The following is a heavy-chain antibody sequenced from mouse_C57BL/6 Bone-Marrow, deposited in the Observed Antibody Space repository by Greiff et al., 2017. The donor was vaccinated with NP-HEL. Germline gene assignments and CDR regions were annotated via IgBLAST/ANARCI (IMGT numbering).Heavy chain of an antibody. CDR3: ARVPSFITTVVAPYWYFDV. V-gene: IGHV5-16*01. CDR1: GFTFSDYY. Sequence: EVQRVESEGGLVQPGSSMKLSCTASGFTFSDYYMAWVRQVPEKGLEWVANINYDGSSTYYLDSLKSRFIISRDNAKNILYLQMSSLKSEDTATYYCARVPSFITTVVAPYWYFDVWGTGTTVTVSS. D-gene: IGHD1-1*01. CDR2: INYDGSST. J-gene: IGHJ1*03.